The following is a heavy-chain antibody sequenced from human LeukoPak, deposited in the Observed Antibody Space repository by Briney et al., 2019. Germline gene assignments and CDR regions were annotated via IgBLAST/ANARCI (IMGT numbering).Heavy chain of an antibody. CDR3: ARGGRGVPAAIWFDP. V-gene: IGHV1-2*02. J-gene: IGHJ5*02. CDR2: INPNSGGT. D-gene: IGHD2-2*01. Sequence: GASVKVSCKASGYTFTGYYMHWVRQAPGQGLEWMGWINPNSGGTNYAQKFQGRVTMTRDTSISTAYMGLSRLGSDDTAVYYCARGGRGVPAAIWFDPWGQGTLVTVSS. CDR1: GYTFTGYY.